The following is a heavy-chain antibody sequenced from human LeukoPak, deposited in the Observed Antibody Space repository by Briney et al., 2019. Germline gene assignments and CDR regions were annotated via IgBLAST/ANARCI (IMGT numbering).Heavy chain of an antibody. CDR2: ISWNSGSI. V-gene: IGHV3-9*01. CDR1: GFTFDDYA. CDR3: AKGSKFDSGWYDDAFDI. J-gene: IGHJ3*02. Sequence: GGSLRLSCAASGFTFDDYAMHWVRQAPGKGLEWVSGISWNSGSIGYADSVKGRFTISRDNAKNSLYLQMNSLRAEDTALYYCAKGSKFDSGWYDDAFDIWGQGTMVTVSS. D-gene: IGHD6-19*01.